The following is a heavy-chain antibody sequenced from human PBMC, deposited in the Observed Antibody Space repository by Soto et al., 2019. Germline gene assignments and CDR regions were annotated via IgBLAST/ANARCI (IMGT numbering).Heavy chain of an antibody. CDR2: VIPILGQA. J-gene: IGHJ4*02. Sequence: QLVQSGAEVKKPGSSVKISCKASGGTFSSYVISWLRQAPGQGLEWMGGVIPILGQAYYAPNLQGSVTITEADSTRTDCMELNRITSADTAVYFCARVGGVGAPPGPDFWGQGTLVTVSS. CDR1: GGTFSSYV. CDR3: ARVGGVGAPPGPDF. V-gene: IGHV1-69*01. D-gene: IGHD1-26*01.